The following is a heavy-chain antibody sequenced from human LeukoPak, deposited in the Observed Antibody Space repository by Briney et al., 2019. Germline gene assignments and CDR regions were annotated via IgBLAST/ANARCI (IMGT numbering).Heavy chain of an antibody. Sequence: PGGSLRLSCAASGFTFDDYAMHWVRQAPGKGLEWVSGISWNSGSIGYADSVKGRFTISRDNAKNSLYLQLNSLRAEDTALYYCAKVGAGYSSGWYAVYFDYWGQGTLVTVSS. CDR1: GFTFDDYA. CDR2: ISWNSGSI. V-gene: IGHV3-9*01. D-gene: IGHD6-19*01. J-gene: IGHJ4*02. CDR3: AKVGAGYSSGWYAVYFDY.